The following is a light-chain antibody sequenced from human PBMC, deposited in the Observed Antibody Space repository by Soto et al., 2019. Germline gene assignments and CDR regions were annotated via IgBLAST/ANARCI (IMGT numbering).Light chain of an antibody. CDR2: SAS. V-gene: IGKV3-15*01. CDR3: QQYNNWPPAYT. Sequence: EIVMTQSPATLSVSPRERATLSCRASQRISSNLAWYQQKPGQAPRLLIYSASTRATGIPERFSGSGSGTEFTLTISSLQSEDFAVYYCQQYNNWPPAYTFGQGTKVEIK. J-gene: IGKJ2*01. CDR1: QRISSN.